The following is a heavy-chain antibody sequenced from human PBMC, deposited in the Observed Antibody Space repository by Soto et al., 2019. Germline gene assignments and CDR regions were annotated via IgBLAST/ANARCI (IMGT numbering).Heavy chain of an antibody. Sequence: GESLKISGKGSGYSFNDYWIGWVRHTPGNGLEWMGIIYPDDSDAKYSPSFQGQVTMSADKSISTAYLQWTSLKASDTAMYYCARDGLSSSSSFDYWGQGTLVTVSS. D-gene: IGHD6-6*01. CDR3: ARDGLSSSSSFDY. J-gene: IGHJ4*02. V-gene: IGHV5-51*01. CDR2: IYPDDSDA. CDR1: GYSFNDYW.